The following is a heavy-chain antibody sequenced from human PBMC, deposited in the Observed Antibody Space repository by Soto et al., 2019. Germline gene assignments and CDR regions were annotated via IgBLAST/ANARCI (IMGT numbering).Heavy chain of an antibody. CDR2: IFPGDSDT. CDR3: AAGYSTGLDAFDL. V-gene: IGHV5-51*01. J-gene: IGHJ3*01. CDR1: GYNFANYW. D-gene: IGHD2-8*02. Sequence: EVQLVQSGAEAKKPGESLKISCKGSGYNFANYWIGWVRQVPGKGLEWMGMIFPGDSDTKNSPSLQGQITMSVDKSNSSAYLQWRSLKASDTAMYYCAAGYSTGLDAFDLWGQETLVTVSS.